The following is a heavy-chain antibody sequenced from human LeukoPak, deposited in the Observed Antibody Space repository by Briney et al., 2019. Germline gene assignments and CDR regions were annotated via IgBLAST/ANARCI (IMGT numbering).Heavy chain of an antibody. V-gene: IGHV3-21*04. Sequence: GGSLRLFCAASGFTFSSYSMNWVRQAPGKGLEWVSSISSSSSYIYYADSVKGRFTISRDNAKNSLYLQMTSLRAEDTAMYYCATPLDYHDNSGFHQGGDWGQGTLVTVSS. CDR2: ISSSSSYI. CDR1: GFTFSSYS. CDR3: ATPLDYHDNSGFHQGGD. J-gene: IGHJ4*02. D-gene: IGHD3-22*01.